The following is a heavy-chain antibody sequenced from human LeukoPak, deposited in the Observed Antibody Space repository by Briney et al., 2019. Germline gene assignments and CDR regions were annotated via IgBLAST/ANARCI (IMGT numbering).Heavy chain of an antibody. J-gene: IGHJ5*02. CDR2: INTDGSYT. Sequence: GGSLRLSCAASGFTFSSYWMHWVRQAPGKGLVWVSHINTDGSYTRYADSVKGRFTIARDNAKSTLYLQMNSLRPEGTAVYYCAKTWADLRGYSYGYPANSWGQGTLVTVSS. CDR3: AKTWADLRGYSYGYPANS. CDR1: GFTFSSYW. V-gene: IGHV3-74*01. D-gene: IGHD5-18*01.